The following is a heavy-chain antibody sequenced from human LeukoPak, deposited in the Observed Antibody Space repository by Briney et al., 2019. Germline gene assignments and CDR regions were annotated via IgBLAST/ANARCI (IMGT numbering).Heavy chain of an antibody. CDR1: GGSISSGGYY. J-gene: IGHJ5*02. D-gene: IGHD3-22*01. CDR2: IYYSGST. CDR3: ARDQTGDYYDSSGYYSWFDP. V-gene: IGHV4-30-4*01. Sequence: SQTLSLTCTVSGGSISSGGYYWSWIRQPPGKGLEWIGYIYYSGSTYYNPSLKSRVTISVDTSKNQFSLKLSSVTAADTAVYYCARDQTGDYYDSSGYYSWFDPWGQGTLVTVSS.